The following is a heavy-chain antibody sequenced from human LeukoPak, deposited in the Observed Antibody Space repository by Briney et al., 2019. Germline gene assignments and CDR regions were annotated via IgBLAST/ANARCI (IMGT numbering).Heavy chain of an antibody. CDR3: AREPEITMIVVAPEDAFDI. J-gene: IGHJ3*02. D-gene: IGHD3-22*01. Sequence: GGSLRLSCAASGFTFSSYSMNWVRQAPGKGLEWVSSISSSSSYIYYADSVKGRFTISRDNAKNSLYLQMNSLRAEVTAVYYCAREPEITMIVVAPEDAFDIWGQGTMVTVSS. V-gene: IGHV3-21*01. CDR2: ISSSSSYI. CDR1: GFTFSSYS.